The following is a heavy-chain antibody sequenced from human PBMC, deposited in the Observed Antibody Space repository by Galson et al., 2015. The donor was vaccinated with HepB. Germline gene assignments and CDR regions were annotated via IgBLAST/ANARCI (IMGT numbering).Heavy chain of an antibody. CDR3: ARGVGITIFWGYSEPYYMDV. J-gene: IGHJ6*03. V-gene: IGHV4-34*01. CDR1: GSFSGYY. D-gene: IGHD3-3*01. Sequence: GSFSGYYWSWIRQPPGKGLEWIGEINHRGSTNYNPSLKSRVTISVDTSKNQFSLKLSSVTAADTAVYYCARGVGITIFWGYSEPYYMDVWGKGTTVTVSS. CDR2: INHRGST.